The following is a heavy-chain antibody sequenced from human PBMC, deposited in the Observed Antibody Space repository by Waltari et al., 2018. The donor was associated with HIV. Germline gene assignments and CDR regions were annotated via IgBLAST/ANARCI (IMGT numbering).Heavy chain of an antibody. D-gene: IGHD4-17*01. V-gene: IGHV4-59*01. CDR2: IYYSGST. Sequence: QVQLQESGPGLVKPSETLSLTCTVSGGSISSYYWSWIRQPPGKGLEWIGYIYYSGSTNYNPSLKSRVTISVDTSKNQFSLKLSSVTAADTAVYYCARSRRLDYGGNYGMDVWGQGTTVTVSS. CDR3: ARSRRLDYGGNYGMDV. CDR1: GGSISSYY. J-gene: IGHJ6*02.